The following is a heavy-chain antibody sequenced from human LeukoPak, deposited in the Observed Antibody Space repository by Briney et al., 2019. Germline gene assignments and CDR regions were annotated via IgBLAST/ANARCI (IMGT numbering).Heavy chain of an antibody. Sequence: GGSLRLSCAASSFTFSTYWMNWVRQAPGKGLEWVSYISSSGSTIYYADSVKGRFTISRDNAKNSLYLQMNSLRAEDTAVYYCARPSKTTEYGMDVWGQGTTVTVSS. D-gene: IGHD4-17*01. V-gene: IGHV3-48*04. CDR3: ARPSKTTEYGMDV. CDR1: SFTFSTYW. CDR2: ISSSGSTI. J-gene: IGHJ6*02.